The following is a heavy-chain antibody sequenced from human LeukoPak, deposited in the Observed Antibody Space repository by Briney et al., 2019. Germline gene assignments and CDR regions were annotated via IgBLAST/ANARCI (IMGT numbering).Heavy chain of an antibody. V-gene: IGHV4-34*01. CDR3: AGAKGIQLWHADY. D-gene: IGHD5-18*01. CDR1: GGSFSGYY. J-gene: IGHJ4*02. CDR2: IKHSGST. Sequence: SETLSLTCAVYGGSFSGYYWSWIRQPPGKGLEWIGEIKHSGSTNYNPSLKSRVTISVDTSKNQFSLKLSSVTAADTAVYYCAGAKGIQLWHADYWGQGTLVTVSS.